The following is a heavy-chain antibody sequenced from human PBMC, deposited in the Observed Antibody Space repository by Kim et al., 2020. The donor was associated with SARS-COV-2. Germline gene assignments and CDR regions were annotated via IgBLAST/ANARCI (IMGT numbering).Heavy chain of an antibody. Sequence: SETLSLMCTVSSDSISSRDYSWGWVRQPPGKGLQWLGTIYLFGGTYYNPSLKSRVTVLRGTAKNQFSLTLTSVTASDTAVYYCARVRETDYGMDLWGPGTTVTVSS. J-gene: IGHJ6*02. CDR3: ARVRETDYGMDL. CDR2: IYLFGGT. V-gene: IGHV4-39*07. CDR1: SDSISSRDYS.